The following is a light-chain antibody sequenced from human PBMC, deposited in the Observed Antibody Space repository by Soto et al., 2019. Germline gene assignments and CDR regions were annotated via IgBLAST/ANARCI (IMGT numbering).Light chain of an antibody. CDR2: EVS. Sequence: QSALTQPPSASGSPGQSVTISCTGTSSDVGGYNYVSWYQQHPGKAPKLMIYEVSKRPSGVPDRFSGSKSGNTASLTVSGLQAEDEADYYCSSNVFGTGTKVTVL. J-gene: IGLJ1*01. CDR3: SSNV. V-gene: IGLV2-8*01. CDR1: SSDVGGYNY.